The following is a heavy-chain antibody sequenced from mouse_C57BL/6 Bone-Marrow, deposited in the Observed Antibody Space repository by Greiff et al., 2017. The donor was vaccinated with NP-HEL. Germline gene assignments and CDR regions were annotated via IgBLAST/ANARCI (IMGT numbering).Heavy chain of an antibody. CDR2: IRSKSNNYAT. V-gene: IGHV10-1*01. Sequence: EVQGVESGGGLVQPKGSLKLSCAASGFSFNTYAMNWVRQAPGKGLEWVARIRSKSNNYATYYADSVKDRFTISRDDSESMLYLQMNNLKTEDTAMYYCVRQNGAWFAYWGQGTLVTVSA. J-gene: IGHJ3*01. CDR1: GFSFNTYA. CDR3: VRQNGAWFAY.